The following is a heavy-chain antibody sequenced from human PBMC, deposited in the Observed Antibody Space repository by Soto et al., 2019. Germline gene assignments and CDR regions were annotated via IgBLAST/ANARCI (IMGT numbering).Heavy chain of an antibody. Sequence: QVQLVESGGGVVQPGRSLRLSCAASGFTFSSYAMHWVRQAPGKGLEWVAIISYDGSRKYYADSVKGRFTISRDNSKNTLYLHMNSLRAEDTAVYYCARMGRVGPYYYDLTHVDYWGQGTLVTVSS. J-gene: IGHJ4*02. CDR1: GFTFSSYA. CDR2: ISYDGSRK. CDR3: ARMGRVGPYYYDLTHVDY. V-gene: IGHV3-30-3*01. D-gene: IGHD3-22*01.